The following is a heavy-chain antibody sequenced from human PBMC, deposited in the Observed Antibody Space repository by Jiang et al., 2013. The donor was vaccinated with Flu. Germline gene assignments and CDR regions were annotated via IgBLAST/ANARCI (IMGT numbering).Heavy chain of an antibody. CDR3: ARNGGGSTERLDV. D-gene: IGHD1-1*01. CDR2: TYYRSQWIH. CDR1: GDSIFRNYGA. V-gene: IGHV6-1*01. J-gene: IGHJ6*02. Sequence: QTLSLTCAISGDSIFRNYGAWNWIRQSPSRGLEWLGRTYYRSQWIHDYAVSVKGRITVTADASTNQFSXQLTSVTPEDSAVYYCARNGGGSTERLDVWGQGTTVTVSS.